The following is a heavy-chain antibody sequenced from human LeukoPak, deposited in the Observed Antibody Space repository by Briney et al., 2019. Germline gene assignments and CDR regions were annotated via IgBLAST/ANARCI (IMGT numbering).Heavy chain of an antibody. Sequence: PSETLSLTCTVSGGSISSYYWSWIRQPPGKGLEWIGYIYYSGSTNYNPSLKSRVTISVDTSKNQFSLKLSSVTAADTAVYYCASSLWGSGTLLSWGQGTLVTVSS. CDR1: GGSISSYY. J-gene: IGHJ4*02. CDR2: IYYSGST. CDR3: ASSLWGSGTLLS. D-gene: IGHD3-10*01. V-gene: IGHV4-59*01.